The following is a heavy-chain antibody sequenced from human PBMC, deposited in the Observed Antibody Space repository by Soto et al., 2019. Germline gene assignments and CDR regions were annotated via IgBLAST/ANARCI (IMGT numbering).Heavy chain of an antibody. D-gene: IGHD1-7*01. Sequence: QSQTLSLTCAISGDSVSSNSAAWNWIRQSPSRGLEWLGRTYYRSKWYNDYAVSVKSRITINPDTSKNQFSLQLNSVTPEDTAVYYCAKGGGYNWNYGYFQHWGQGTLVTVSS. CDR2: TYYRSKWYN. CDR3: AKGGGYNWNYGYFQH. J-gene: IGHJ1*01. CDR1: GDSVSSNSAA. V-gene: IGHV6-1*01.